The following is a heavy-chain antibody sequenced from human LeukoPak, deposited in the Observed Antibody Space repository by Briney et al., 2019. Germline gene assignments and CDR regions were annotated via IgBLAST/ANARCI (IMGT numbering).Heavy chain of an antibody. V-gene: IGHV3-48*03. CDR1: GFTFSSYE. CDR2: ISSSGSTI. D-gene: IGHD6-19*01. CDR3: ASAVVSGWYFLDY. Sequence: PGGSLRLPCAASGFTFSSYEMNWVRQAPGKGLEWVSYISSSGSTIYYADSVKGRFTISRDNAKNSLYLQMNSLRAEDTAVYYCASAVVSGWYFLDYWGQGTLVTVSS. J-gene: IGHJ4*02.